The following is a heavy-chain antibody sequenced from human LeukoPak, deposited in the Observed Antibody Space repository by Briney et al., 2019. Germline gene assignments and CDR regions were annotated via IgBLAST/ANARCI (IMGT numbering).Heavy chain of an antibody. CDR2: ISAQHGQT. J-gene: IGHJ4*02. D-gene: IGHD5-18*01. CDR3: ARDRSPAPGRSYGRRHFDY. CDR1: GYSENFYG. Sequence: AASVKVSCKTSGYSENFYGITWVRQVAGQGLEWMGWISAQHGQTEYAPNSQDRVTMTTDTYTNTAYMELRSLRSDDTAVYYCARDRSPAPGRSYGRRHFDYWGQGTLVTVSS. V-gene: IGHV1-18*01.